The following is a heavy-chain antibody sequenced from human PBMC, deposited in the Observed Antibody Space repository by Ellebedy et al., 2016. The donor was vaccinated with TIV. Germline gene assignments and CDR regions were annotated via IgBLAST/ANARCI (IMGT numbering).Heavy chain of an antibody. CDR1: GFTFSRYD. V-gene: IGHV3-13*01. D-gene: IGHD1-14*01. J-gene: IGHJ3*01. CDR2: IAPGGGT. CDR3: GRETGYIIDWEPLDL. Sequence: GESLKIYCEASGFTFSRYDMHWVRQTAGKGLEWLAAIAPGGGTYYPGSVKGRFTISRDNGKNSLYLRVNSLIAEDTAVYYCGRETGYIIDWEPLDLWGQGTVVTVSS.